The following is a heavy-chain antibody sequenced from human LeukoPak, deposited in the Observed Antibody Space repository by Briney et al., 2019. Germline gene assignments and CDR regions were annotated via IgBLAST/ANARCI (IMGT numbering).Heavy chain of an antibody. J-gene: IGHJ4*02. CDR2: IIPILGIA. CDR3: ARGFDDSSGYYYFDY. V-gene: IGHV1-69*04. D-gene: IGHD3-22*01. Sequence: SVKVSCKASGYTFTSYAISWVRQAPGQGLEWMGRIIPILGIANYAQKFQGRVTITADKSTSTAYMELSSLRSEDTAVYYCARGFDDSSGYYYFDYWGQGTLVTVSS. CDR1: GYTFTSYA.